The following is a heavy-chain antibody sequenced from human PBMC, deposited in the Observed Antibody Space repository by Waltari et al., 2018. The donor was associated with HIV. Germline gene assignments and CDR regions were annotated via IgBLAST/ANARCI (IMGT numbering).Heavy chain of an antibody. D-gene: IGHD3-10*02. CDR2: GGQSGGG. CDR1: GGSLSGSF. Sequence: QVKLQQWGAGQVKPSGTLSLTCLVSGGSLSGSFWAWIRQRAEKGLGGIGEGGQSGGGDRTPSFRTRDSRSWETFRSQFALKLRSVTAADTAVYFCARGPRVRLVRGLPVYYSALDVWGQGNTVIVSS. CDR3: ARGPRVRLVRGLPVYYSALDV. J-gene: IGHJ6*02. V-gene: IGHV4-34*02.